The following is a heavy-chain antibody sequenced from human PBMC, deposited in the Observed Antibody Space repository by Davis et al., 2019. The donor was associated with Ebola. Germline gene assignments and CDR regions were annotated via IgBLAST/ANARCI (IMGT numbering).Heavy chain of an antibody. CDR1: GNSFTSHW. V-gene: IGHV5-51*01. D-gene: IGHD1-20*01. CDR2: IYTGYSDT. J-gene: IGHJ3*02. Sequence: GESLKISCKDSGNSFTSHWLGWVRQMPGKGPDWMGIIYTGYSDTRYSPSFRGQVTISDDKSTRTAYLQWGSLKASDTAMYYCASLRRTITGMDDGFDIWGEGTMVTVSS. CDR3: ASLRRTITGMDDGFDI.